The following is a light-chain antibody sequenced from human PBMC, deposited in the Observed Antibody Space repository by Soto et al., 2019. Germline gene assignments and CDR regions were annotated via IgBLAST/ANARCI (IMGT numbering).Light chain of an antibody. CDR2: AAS. J-gene: IGKJ2*01. Sequence: EIVLTQSPGTLSLSPGERATLSCRASQTVGSSYFGWYQQKPGQAPRLLLYAASSRATGIPDRFSGSGSGTDFTLTNDSLEPEDYAVYFCQQYGSAPYTFGQGTRVDIK. V-gene: IGKV3-20*01. CDR1: QTVGSSY. CDR3: QQYGSAPYT.